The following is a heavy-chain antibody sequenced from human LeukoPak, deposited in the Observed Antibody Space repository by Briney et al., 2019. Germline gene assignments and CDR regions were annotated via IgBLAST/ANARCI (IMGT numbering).Heavy chain of an antibody. D-gene: IGHD1-26*01. CDR1: EFTFSTYS. J-gene: IGHJ3*02. Sequence: PGGSLRLSCAASEFTFSTYSMNWVRQAPGMGLEWVSYISSSGSIMYYADSVKGRFTVSRDNAKNSLYLQMSSLRAEDTAVYYCARDKYSGSYQGGFDIWCQGTMVTVSS. CDR3: ARDKYSGSYQGGFDI. V-gene: IGHV3-48*04. CDR2: ISSSGSIM.